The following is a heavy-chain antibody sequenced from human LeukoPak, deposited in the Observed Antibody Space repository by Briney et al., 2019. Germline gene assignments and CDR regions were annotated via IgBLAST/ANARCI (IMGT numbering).Heavy chain of an antibody. CDR2: ITRSGDTI. V-gene: IGHV3-48*03. CDR1: GFTFSSYE. CDR3: ARDQPSSWYYFDY. Sequence: PGGSLRLSCAASGFTFSSYEMNWVRQAPGKGLEWVSYITRSGDTIYYADSAKGRFTISRDNAKNSLYLQMNSLRAEDTAVYYCARDQPSSWYYFDYWGQGTLVTVSS. D-gene: IGHD6-13*01. J-gene: IGHJ4*02.